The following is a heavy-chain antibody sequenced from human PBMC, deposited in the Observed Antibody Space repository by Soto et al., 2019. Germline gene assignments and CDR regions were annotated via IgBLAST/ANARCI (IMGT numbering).Heavy chain of an antibody. CDR3: ARGLFGQQWLVGFDT. Sequence: QVHLVQSGAEVKKPGSSVKVSCKASGGSFSNYIFAWVRQAPGQGLDCMGGTIPMFATAQYAQKLQGRVTRSADESTSTVYMDLTSLPSDDTAVYYCARGLFGQQWLVGFDTWGQGTLVTVSS. D-gene: IGHD6-19*01. CDR1: GGSFSNYI. J-gene: IGHJ4*02. V-gene: IGHV1-69*01. CDR2: TIPMFATA.